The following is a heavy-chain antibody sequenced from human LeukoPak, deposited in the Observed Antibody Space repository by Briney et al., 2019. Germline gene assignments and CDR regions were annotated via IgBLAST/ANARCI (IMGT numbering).Heavy chain of an antibody. Sequence: GGSLRLSCAASGFTFSSYAMSWVRQAPGKRLEWVSYISSSSGAIHYADSVKGRFTISRDNAKNSLYLQMNSLRAEDTAVYYCAREDSSGWFDYWGQGTLVTVSS. CDR3: AREDSSGWFDY. D-gene: IGHD6-19*01. V-gene: IGHV3-48*01. J-gene: IGHJ4*02. CDR1: GFTFSSYA. CDR2: ISSSSGAI.